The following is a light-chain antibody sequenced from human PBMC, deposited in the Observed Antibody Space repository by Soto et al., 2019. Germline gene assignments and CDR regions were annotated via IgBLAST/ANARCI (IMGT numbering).Light chain of an antibody. CDR1: SSDVGGYNY. CDR3: ISYTGTSTSVL. V-gene: IGLV2-14*01. CDR2: DVN. Sequence: QSVLTQPASVSGSPGQSITISCTGTSSDVGGYNYVSWYQQHPGKAPKLMIYDVNNRPSGVSNRFFGSQSGNTASLTISGLRAEDEADYYCISYTGTSTSVLFGGGTKVTVL. J-gene: IGLJ2*01.